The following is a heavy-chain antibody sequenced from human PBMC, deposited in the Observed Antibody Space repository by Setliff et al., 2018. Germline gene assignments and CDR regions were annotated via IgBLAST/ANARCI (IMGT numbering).Heavy chain of an antibody. Sequence: PGGSLRLSCAASGFTISNYWMHWVRQAPGKGLVWVSRSNSDGSSTTYADSVKGRFTISRDNAKNTLFLQMNSLRAEDTAVYYGARVAQVAGSCYSDYYFYYMDVWGKGTTVTVSS. CDR1: GFTISNYW. D-gene: IGHD2-15*01. V-gene: IGHV3-74*01. J-gene: IGHJ6*03. CDR2: SNSDGSST. CDR3: ARVAQVAGSCYSDYYFYYMDV.